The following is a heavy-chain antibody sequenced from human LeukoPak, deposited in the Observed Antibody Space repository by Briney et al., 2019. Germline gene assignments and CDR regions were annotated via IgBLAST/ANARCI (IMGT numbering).Heavy chain of an antibody. J-gene: IGHJ5*02. Sequence: SQTLSLTCAASGGSISSGGYSWSWIRQPPGKGLEWIGYIYHSGSTYYNPSLKSRVTISVDRSKNQFSLKLSSVTAADTAVYYCARSSDYYGSGIDWFDPWGQGTLVTVSS. CDR3: ARSSDYYGSGIDWFDP. V-gene: IGHV4-30-2*01. D-gene: IGHD3-10*01. CDR1: GGSISSGGYS. CDR2: IYHSGST.